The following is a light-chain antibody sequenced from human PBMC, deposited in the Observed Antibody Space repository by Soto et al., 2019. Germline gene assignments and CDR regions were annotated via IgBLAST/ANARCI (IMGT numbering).Light chain of an antibody. CDR2: LNSDGSH. CDR3: QNWSTGYRV. Sequence: QSVLTQSPSASASLGASVKLTCTLSSGHSSYAIAWYQQQPEKGPRYLMKLNSDGSHSKGDAIPDRFSGSCSGAERYLTISRHPSDGGADYYCQNWSTGYRVFGGGTALTLL. V-gene: IGLV4-69*01. CDR1: SGHSSYA. J-gene: IGLJ3*02.